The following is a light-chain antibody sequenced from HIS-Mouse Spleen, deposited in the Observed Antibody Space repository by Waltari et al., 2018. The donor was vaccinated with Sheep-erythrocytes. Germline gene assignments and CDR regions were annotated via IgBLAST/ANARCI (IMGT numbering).Light chain of an antibody. Sequence: QSALTQPRSVSGSPGQSVTISCTGTSSDVGGYNYVSWYQQHPGKAPKLLIYDVSKRPSGVPDRFSGSQSGNTASLTISGLQAEDEADYYRCSYAGSYNHVFATGTKVTVL. CDR3: CSYAGSYNHV. CDR2: DVS. CDR1: SSDVGGYNY. V-gene: IGLV2-11*01. J-gene: IGLJ1*01.